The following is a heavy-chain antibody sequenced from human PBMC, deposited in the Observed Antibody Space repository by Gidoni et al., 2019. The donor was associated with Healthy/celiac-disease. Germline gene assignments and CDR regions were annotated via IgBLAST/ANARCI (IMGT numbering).Heavy chain of an antibody. CDR3: ARDYSSGPYGDDYGMDV. V-gene: IGHV1-18*01. D-gene: IGHD6-19*01. CDR2: ISAYNGNT. CDR1: CYTLTSYG. Sequence: QVQLVQSGAEVKKPGASVKVFCKASCYTLTSYGIIWVRQAPGQGLEWMGWISAYNGNTNYAQKLQGRVTMTTDTSTSTAYMELRSLRSDDTAVYYCARDYSSGPYGDDYGMDVWGQGTTVTVSS. J-gene: IGHJ6*02.